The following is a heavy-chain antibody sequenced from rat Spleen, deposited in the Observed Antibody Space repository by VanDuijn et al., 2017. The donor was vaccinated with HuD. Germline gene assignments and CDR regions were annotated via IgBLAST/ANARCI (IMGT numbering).Heavy chain of an antibody. Sequence: EVQLAESGGGLVQPGRSMKLSCTALGFTFSNYYMAWVRQAPTKGLEWVASISNGGGNTYYRDSVKGRFTISRDNAKSTLYLQMDSLRSEDTATYYCARPDYSRFDYWGQGVMATVSS. D-gene: IGHD1-2*01. CDR1: GFTFSNYY. CDR3: ARPDYSRFDY. CDR2: ISNGGGNT. J-gene: IGHJ2*01. V-gene: IGHV5-25*01.